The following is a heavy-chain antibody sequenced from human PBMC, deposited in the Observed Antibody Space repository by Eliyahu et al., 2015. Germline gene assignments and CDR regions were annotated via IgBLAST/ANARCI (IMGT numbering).Heavy chain of an antibody. CDR2: ISWNSGSI. J-gene: IGHJ4*02. Sequence: EVQLVESGGGLVQPGXSLRLSCAACGXPFVDYAMHWVRQAPGKGLEWVSGISWNSGSIGYADSVKGRFTISRDNAKNSLYLQMNSLRAEDTALYYCAKDRKIGDIRVFDYWGQGTLVTVSS. D-gene: IGHD3-10*01. V-gene: IGHV3-9*01. CDR3: AKDRKIGDIRVFDY. CDR1: GXPFVDYA.